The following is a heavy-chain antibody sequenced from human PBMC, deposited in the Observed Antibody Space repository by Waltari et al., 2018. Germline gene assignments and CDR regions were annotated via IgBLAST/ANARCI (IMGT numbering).Heavy chain of an antibody. V-gene: IGHV3-11*01. J-gene: IGHJ4*02. CDR1: GFTFSDYY. Sequence: EQLLESGGGLVQPGDSLRLSCAASGFTFSDYYLTWVRQAPGKGLECVSYISDSGRTTYYADSVKGRFTISRDNANSLLFLQMNNVRAEDTAFYFCAREKTVGSPDYVGGIDYWGQGTLVTVSS. D-gene: IGHD4-17*01. CDR3: AREKTVGSPDYVGGIDY. CDR2: ISDSGRTT.